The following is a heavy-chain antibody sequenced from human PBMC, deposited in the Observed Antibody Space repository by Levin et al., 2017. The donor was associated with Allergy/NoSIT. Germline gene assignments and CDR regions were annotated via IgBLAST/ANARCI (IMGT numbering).Heavy chain of an antibody. CDR3: ARDQNGFWTPLRYYYMDV. D-gene: IGHD3-3*01. CDR2: INPNNGGT. CDR1: GYMFTNYW. J-gene: IGHJ6*03. Sequence: ASVKVSCKASGYMFTNYWMHWVRQAPGQGPEWMGRINPNNGGTNYAQKFQGRVTMTRDTSITTVYMELRRLRHDDTAVYYCARDQNGFWTPLRYYYMDVWGKGTTVTVS. V-gene: IGHV1-2*06.